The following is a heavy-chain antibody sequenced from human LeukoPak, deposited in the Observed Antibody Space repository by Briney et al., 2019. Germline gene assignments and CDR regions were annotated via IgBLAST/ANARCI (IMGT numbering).Heavy chain of an antibody. D-gene: IGHD6-19*01. CDR1: GYTFTSYG. Sequence: ASAKVSCKASGYTFTSYGISWVRQAPGQGLEWMGWISAYNGNTNYAQKLQGRVTMTTDTSTSTAYMELRSLRSDDTAVYYCARDRGIAVAGIFDYWGQGTLVTVSS. CDR3: ARDRGIAVAGIFDY. CDR2: ISAYNGNT. J-gene: IGHJ4*02. V-gene: IGHV1-18*01.